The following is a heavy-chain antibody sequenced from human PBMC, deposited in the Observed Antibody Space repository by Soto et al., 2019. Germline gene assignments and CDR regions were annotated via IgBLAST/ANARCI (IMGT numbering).Heavy chain of an antibody. CDR3: ARPSIAAAGRAAFDI. CDR2: IYPGDSDT. V-gene: IGHV5-51*01. Sequence: HGESLKISCKGSGYSFTSYWIGWVRQMPGKGLEWMGIIYPGDSDTRYSPSFQGQVTISADKSISTAYLQWSSLKASDTAMYYWARPSIAAAGRAAFDIWGQGTMVTVSS. CDR1: GYSFTSYW. J-gene: IGHJ3*02. D-gene: IGHD6-13*01.